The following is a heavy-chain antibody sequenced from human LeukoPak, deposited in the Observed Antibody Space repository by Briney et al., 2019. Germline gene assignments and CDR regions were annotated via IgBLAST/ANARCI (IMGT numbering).Heavy chain of an antibody. J-gene: IGHJ4*02. CDR1: GYTFTSYG. CDR2: ISVYKGNT. D-gene: IGHD1-26*01. V-gene: IGHV1-18*01. Sequence: ASVKVSCKASGYTFTSYGISWVRQAPGQGLEWTGWISVYKGNTKYAQNLQGRVTMTTDTSTSTAYMELRSLRSDDTAVYYCARAIVRATDFDCWGQGTLVTVSS. CDR3: ARAIVRATDFDC.